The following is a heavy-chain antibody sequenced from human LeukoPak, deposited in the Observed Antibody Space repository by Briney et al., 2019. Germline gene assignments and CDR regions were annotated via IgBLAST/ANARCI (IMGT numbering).Heavy chain of an antibody. CDR2: IIPILGIA. V-gene: IGHV1-69*04. J-gene: IGHJ3*02. D-gene: IGHD3-22*01. CDR1: GGTFSSYA. CDR3: ARCEYYYDSSGPTQRAFDI. Sequence: GSSVKVSCKASGGTFSSYAISWVRQAPGQGLEWMGRIIPILGIANYAQKFQDRVTITADRSTSTAYMELSSLRSEDTAVYYCARCEYYYDSSGPTQRAFDIWGQGTMVTVSS.